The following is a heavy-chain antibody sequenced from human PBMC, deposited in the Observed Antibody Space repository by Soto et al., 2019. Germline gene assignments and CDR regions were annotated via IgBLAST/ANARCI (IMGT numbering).Heavy chain of an antibody. CDR2: INHSGST. Sequence: SETLSLTCAVYGGSFSGYYWNWIRQPPGKGLEWIGEINHSGSTNYNPSLKSRVTISVDTSKNQFSLDLSSVTAADTAVYYCARYCSSTSCFFYYGMDVWGQGTTVTVSS. CDR1: GGSFSGYY. J-gene: IGHJ6*02. CDR3: ARYCSSTSCFFYYGMDV. V-gene: IGHV4-34*01. D-gene: IGHD2-2*01.